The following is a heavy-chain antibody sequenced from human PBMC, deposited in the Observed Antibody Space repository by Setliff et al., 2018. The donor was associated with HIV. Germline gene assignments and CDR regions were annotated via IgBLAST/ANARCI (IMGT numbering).Heavy chain of an antibody. CDR3: VRLTGISSGWYGGGYYFDY. J-gene: IGHJ4*02. D-gene: IGHD6-19*01. V-gene: IGHV4-39*01. Sequence: SETLSLTCTVSGGSITTSSFYWGWIRQPPGKGLEWIGDIYYSGSTYYNPSLKSRVTISADTSKIQFSLKLSSVTAADTAVYYCVRLTGISSGWYGGGYYFDYWGRGTLVTVSS. CDR2: IYYSGST. CDR1: GGSITTSSFY.